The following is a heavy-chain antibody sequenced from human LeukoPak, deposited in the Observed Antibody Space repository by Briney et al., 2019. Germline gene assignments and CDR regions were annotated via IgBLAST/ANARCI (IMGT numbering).Heavy chain of an antibody. CDR1: GFTFSTYS. Sequence: PGGSLRLSCAASGFTFSTYSMNWVRQAPGKGLEWVSYISTISSTTYYADSVKGRFTISRDNAKNSLYLQMNSLRAEDTAVYYCARDWETTANYYYYYYMDVWGKGTTVTASS. D-gene: IGHD4-17*01. CDR3: ARDWETTANYYYYYYMDV. CDR2: ISTISSTT. J-gene: IGHJ6*03. V-gene: IGHV3-48*01.